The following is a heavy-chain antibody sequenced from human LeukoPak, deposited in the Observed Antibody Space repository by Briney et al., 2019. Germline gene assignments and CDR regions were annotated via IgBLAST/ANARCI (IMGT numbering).Heavy chain of an antibody. J-gene: IGHJ6*03. CDR2: IYTSGST. CDR1: GGSISSYY. D-gene: IGHD2-2*01. V-gene: IGHV4-4*07. Sequence: PSETLSLTCTVSGGSISSYYWSWIRPPAGEGLEWIGRIYTSGSTNYNPSLKSRVTMSVDTSKNQFSLKLSSVTAADTAVYYCARDREDIVVVPAANPYYYYYYMDVWGKGTTVTVSS. CDR3: ARDREDIVVVPAANPYYYYYYMDV.